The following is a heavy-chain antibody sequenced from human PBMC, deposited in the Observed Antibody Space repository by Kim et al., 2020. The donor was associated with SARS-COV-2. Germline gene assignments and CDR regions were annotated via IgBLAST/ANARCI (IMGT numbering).Heavy chain of an antibody. CDR3: ARELVAGTPDAFDI. Sequence: VDSVKGRFTISRDNAKNSLYLQMNSLRAEDTAVYYCARELVAGTPDAFDIWGQGTMVTVSS. J-gene: IGHJ3*02. D-gene: IGHD6-19*01. V-gene: IGHV3-7*01.